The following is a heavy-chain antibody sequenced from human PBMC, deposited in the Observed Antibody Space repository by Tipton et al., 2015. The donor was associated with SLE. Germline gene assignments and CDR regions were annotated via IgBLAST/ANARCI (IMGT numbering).Heavy chain of an antibody. CDR2: ISGSGGTI. J-gene: IGHJ3*01. Sequence: SLRLSCAAAGFTFGSYEMNWVRQAPGKGLEWVSYISGSGGTIDYADSVKGRYTISRDNDKNSLFLQRNNLRADDTGVYYCARGGFGEAVGKHGAVDVWGPGTRVTVSS. V-gene: IGHV3-48*03. D-gene: IGHD3-10*01. CDR3: ARGGFGEAVGKHGAVDV. CDR1: GFTFGSYE.